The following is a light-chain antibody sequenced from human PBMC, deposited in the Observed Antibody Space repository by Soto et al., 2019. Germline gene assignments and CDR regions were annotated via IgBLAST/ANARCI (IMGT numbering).Light chain of an antibody. CDR3: CSYTGSLTLL. Sequence: QSALTQPASVAGSPGQSITISCTGSSSDVGGYDYVSWYQQHPGKAPKLMIYEVSNRPSGVSNRFSGSKSGNTASLTISGLQAESEAAYYCCSYTGSLTLLFGGGTKLTVL. V-gene: IGLV2-14*01. CDR2: EVS. J-gene: IGLJ2*01. CDR1: SSDVGGYDY.